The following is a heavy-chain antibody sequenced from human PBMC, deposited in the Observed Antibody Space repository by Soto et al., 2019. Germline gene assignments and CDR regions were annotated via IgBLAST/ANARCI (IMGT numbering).Heavy chain of an antibody. D-gene: IGHD6-6*01. CDR1: GFTFSSYS. J-gene: IGHJ6*02. CDR2: ISSSSSYI. CDR3: ARDSRQGIKSIFYYYYGMDV. V-gene: IGHV3-21*01. Sequence: GGSLRLSCAASGFTFSSYSMNWVRQAPGKGLEWVSSISSSSSYIYYADSVKGRFTISRDNAKNSLYLQMNSLRAEDTAVYYCARDSRQGIKSIFYYYYGMDVWGQGTTVTVSS.